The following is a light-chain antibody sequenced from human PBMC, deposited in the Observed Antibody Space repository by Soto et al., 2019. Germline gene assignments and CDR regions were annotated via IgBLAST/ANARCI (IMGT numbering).Light chain of an antibody. CDR2: SNN. Sequence: QPVLTQPPSASGTPGQRVTMSCSGSSSNIGSNIVNWYQQLPGTAPKLLIYSNNQRPSGVPDRFSGSKSGTSASLAISGLQSEDEADYYCAAWDEGLHGVVFGGGTKLTVL. CDR1: SSNIGSNI. J-gene: IGLJ2*01. CDR3: AAWDEGLHGVV. V-gene: IGLV1-44*01.